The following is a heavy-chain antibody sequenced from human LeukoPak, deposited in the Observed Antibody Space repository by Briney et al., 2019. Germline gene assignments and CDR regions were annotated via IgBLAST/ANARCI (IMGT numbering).Heavy chain of an antibody. V-gene: IGHV5-51*01. CDR1: GYSFTSYW. CDR3: ARVIAVAGTDFVY. J-gene: IGHJ4*02. D-gene: IGHD6-19*01. CDR2: IYPGDSDT. Sequence: GESLKISCKGSGYSFTSYWIGWVRQMPGKGLEWMGIIYPGDSDTRYSPSFQGQVTISADKSVSTAYLQWSSLKASDTAMYYCARVIAVAGTDFVYWGQGTLVTVSS.